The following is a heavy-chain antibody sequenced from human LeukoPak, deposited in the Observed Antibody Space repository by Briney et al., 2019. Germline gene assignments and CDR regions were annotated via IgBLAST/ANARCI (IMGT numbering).Heavy chain of an antibody. CDR2: INPNSGGT. V-gene: IGHV1-2*02. Sequence: ASVKVSCKASGYTFTGYYMHWVRQAPGQGLEWMGWINPNSGGTNYAQKFQGRVTMTRDTSISTAYMELSRLRSDDTAVYYCASVSPYYYDSSGYYPPDYWGQGTLVTVSS. D-gene: IGHD3-22*01. CDR3: ASVSPYYYDSSGYYPPDY. CDR1: GYTFTGYY. J-gene: IGHJ4*02.